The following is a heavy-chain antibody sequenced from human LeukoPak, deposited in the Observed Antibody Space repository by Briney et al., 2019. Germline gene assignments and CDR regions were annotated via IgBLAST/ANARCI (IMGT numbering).Heavy chain of an antibody. CDR2: INDSGGT. V-gene: IGHV4-34*01. D-gene: IGHD6-19*01. Sequence: PSETLSLTCSVYGGSFSPYYWSWIRQPPGKGLEWIGEINDSGGTNYNPSPKSRFSISVDTPKNQFSLKLSSVTAADTAIYYCARGPRGAKSSGWYLLGFDYWGQGTLVTVSS. CDR3: ARGPRGAKSSGWYLLGFDY. CDR1: GGSFSPYY. J-gene: IGHJ4*02.